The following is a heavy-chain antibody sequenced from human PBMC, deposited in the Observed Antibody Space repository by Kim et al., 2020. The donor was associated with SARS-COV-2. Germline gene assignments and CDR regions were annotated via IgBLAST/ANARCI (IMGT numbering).Heavy chain of an antibody. CDR3: TRPSSSGDY. Sequence: SYAKAYAASVKGRFTISRDDSKNTAYLQMHSLKTEDTAVYYCTRPSSSGDYWGQGTLVTVSS. CDR2: SYAK. V-gene: IGHV3-73*01. D-gene: IGHD6-13*01. J-gene: IGHJ4*02.